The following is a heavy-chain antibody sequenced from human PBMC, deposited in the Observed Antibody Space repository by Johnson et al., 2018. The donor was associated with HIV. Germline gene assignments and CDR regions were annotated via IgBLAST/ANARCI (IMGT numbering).Heavy chain of an antibody. J-gene: IGHJ3*02. D-gene: IGHD3-16*02. CDR2: INWNGGRT. CDR3: VRGGLGYQNIHDPFDI. Sequence: VQLVESGGGVVRPGGSLRLSCAAAGFTFDDYGMSWVRQAPGKGLEWVSGINWNGGRTVYVDSMKGRFTISRDNAKNSLYLQMNSLRAEDTALYYCVRGGLGYQNIHDPFDIWGQGTMVTVSS. V-gene: IGHV3-20*04. CDR1: GFTFDDYG.